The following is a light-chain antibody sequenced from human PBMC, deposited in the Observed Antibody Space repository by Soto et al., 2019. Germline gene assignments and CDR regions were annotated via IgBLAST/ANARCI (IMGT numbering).Light chain of an antibody. J-gene: IGKJ1*01. CDR1: QSVSNNK. Sequence: EIVLTQSPGTLSSSPGARVTLSCRASQSVSNNKVAWYQQKLGQAPRLLIYVASTRAAGIPDRFSGSGSGTDFTLTISRLEPEDLAVYHCQQYGNSPWTFGQGTKVEIK. CDR2: VAS. CDR3: QQYGNSPWT. V-gene: IGKV3-20*01.